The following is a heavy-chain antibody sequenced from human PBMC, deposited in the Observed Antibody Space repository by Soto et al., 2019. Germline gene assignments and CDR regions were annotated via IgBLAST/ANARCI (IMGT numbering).Heavy chain of an antibody. Sequence: QVQLQESGPGLVKPSETLSLTCTVSGGSVSSGSYYWSWIRQPPGKGLEWIGYIYYSGSTNYNPSLKSRVTISVDTSKNQFSLKLSSVTAADTSVYYCARAPLISSLYGRPLQRYYFDYWGQGTLVTVSS. CDR1: GGSVSSGSYY. D-gene: IGHD6-13*01. CDR2: IYYSGST. V-gene: IGHV4-61*01. J-gene: IGHJ4*02. CDR3: ARAPLISSLYGRPLQRYYFDY.